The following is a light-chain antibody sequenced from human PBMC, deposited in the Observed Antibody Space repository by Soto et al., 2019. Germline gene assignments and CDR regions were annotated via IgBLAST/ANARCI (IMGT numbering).Light chain of an antibody. CDR2: DVS. J-gene: IGKJ5*01. CDR1: QDISIY. V-gene: IGKV1-33*01. CDR3: QQYENFPIT. Sequence: DMQITQSPSSLSASVGDRVTITCQASQDISIYLNWYQHKPGKAPELLIYDVSNLETGVPSRFSGSGSGTDFTFTISSLQPEDIGTYYCQQYENFPITFGQGTRLEIK.